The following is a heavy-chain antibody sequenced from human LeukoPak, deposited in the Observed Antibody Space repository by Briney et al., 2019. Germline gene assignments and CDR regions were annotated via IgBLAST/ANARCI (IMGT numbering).Heavy chain of an antibody. CDR2: ISGRGGST. CDR1: GFTFSSYA. J-gene: IGHJ4*02. V-gene: IGHV3-23*01. D-gene: IGHD2-2*01. Sequence: SGGSLRLSCAASGFTFSSYAMSWVRQAPGKGLEWVSAISGRGGSTYYADSVKGRFTISRDNSKNTLYLQMNSLRAEDTAVYYCAKARRSACSSTSCYPFDYWGQGTLVTVSS. CDR3: AKARRSACSSTSCYPFDY.